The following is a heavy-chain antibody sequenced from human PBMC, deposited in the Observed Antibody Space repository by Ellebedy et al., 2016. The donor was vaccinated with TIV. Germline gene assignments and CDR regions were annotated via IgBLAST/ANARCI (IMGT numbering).Heavy chain of an antibody. CDR3: TRFYDSNSFDY. D-gene: IGHD3-3*01. V-gene: IGHV3-73*01. J-gene: IGHJ4*02. Sequence: GGSLRLSCAASGFTFSGSAMHWVRQASGKGLEWVGRIRSKADSYATAYAASVKGRFTISRDDSKNTAYLQMNSLITDDTAVDYCTRFYDSNSFDYWGQGTLVTVSS. CDR1: GFTFSGSA. CDR2: IRSKADSYAT.